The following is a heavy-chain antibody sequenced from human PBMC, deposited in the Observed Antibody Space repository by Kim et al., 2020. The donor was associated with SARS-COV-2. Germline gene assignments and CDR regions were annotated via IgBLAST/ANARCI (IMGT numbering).Heavy chain of an antibody. V-gene: IGHV3-30*04. J-gene: IGHJ4*02. Sequence: GGSLRLSCAASGFTFSSYAMHWVRQAPGKGLVWVAVISYDGSNKYYADSVKGRFTISRDNSKNTLYLQMNSLRAEDTAVYYCARDTDILTGYEILFDYWGQGTLVTVSS. CDR2: ISYDGSNK. CDR3: ARDTDILTGYEILFDY. CDR1: GFTFSSYA. D-gene: IGHD3-9*01.